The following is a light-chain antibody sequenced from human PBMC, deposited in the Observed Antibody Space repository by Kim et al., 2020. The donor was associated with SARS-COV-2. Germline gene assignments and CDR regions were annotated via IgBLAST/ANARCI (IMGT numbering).Light chain of an antibody. CDR1: QGISYW. Sequence: DIQMTQSSSSVSASVGDSVTITCRASQGISYWLAWYQQKPGKAPKLLIYGASSLESGVPSRFSGSGSGTDFTLTISSLQPEDFATYYCQQTNSFPPYTFGQGTKLEI. CDR2: GAS. J-gene: IGKJ2*01. V-gene: IGKV1-12*01. CDR3: QQTNSFPPYT.